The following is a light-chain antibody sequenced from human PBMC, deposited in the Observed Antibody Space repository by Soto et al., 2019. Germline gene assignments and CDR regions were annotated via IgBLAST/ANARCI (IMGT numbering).Light chain of an antibody. J-gene: IGKJ4*01. V-gene: IGKV2-28*01. CDR3: MQSLQVVLT. Sequence: DIVLTQSPLSLPVTPGDPASISCRSSQSLLDSDGNNYLDWFLQKPGQSPQLLIYLGSNRASGVPDRFSGSGSGTDFTLKISRVEAEDMGVYYCMQSLQVVLTCGGGTKVEIK. CDR1: QSLLDSDGNNY. CDR2: LGS.